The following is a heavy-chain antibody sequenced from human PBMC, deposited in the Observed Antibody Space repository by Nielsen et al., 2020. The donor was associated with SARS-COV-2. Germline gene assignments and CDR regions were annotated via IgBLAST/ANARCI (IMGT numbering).Heavy chain of an antibody. CDR2: IYYSGST. D-gene: IGHD6-6*01. Sequence: SETLSLTCTVSGSSISSYYWSWIRQPPGKGLEWIGYIYYSGSTNYNPSLKSRVTISVDTSKNQFSLKLSSVTAADTAVYYCARDSSSSHFDYWGQGTLVTVSS. J-gene: IGHJ4*02. CDR1: GSSISSYY. V-gene: IGHV4-59*01. CDR3: ARDSSSSHFDY.